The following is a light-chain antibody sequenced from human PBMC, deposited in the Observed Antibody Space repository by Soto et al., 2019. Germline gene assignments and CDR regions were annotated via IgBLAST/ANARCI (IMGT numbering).Light chain of an antibody. CDR1: SSDVGGYNF. CDR2: EVS. CDR3: SSDTSSNSVV. V-gene: IGLV2-14*01. Sequence: QSVLTQPASVSGSPGQSITISCTRTSSDVGGYNFVSWFQQHPGKAPKLMIYEVSNRPSGVSNRFSGSKSGNTASLTISGLQAEDEADYYCSSDTSSNSVVFGGGTKVTVL. J-gene: IGLJ3*02.